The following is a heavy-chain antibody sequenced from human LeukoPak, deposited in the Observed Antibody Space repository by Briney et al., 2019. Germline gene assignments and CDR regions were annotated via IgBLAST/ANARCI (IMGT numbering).Heavy chain of an antibody. J-gene: IGHJ3*02. CDR2: ISSSSSTI. V-gene: IGHV3-48*01. CDR3: ARDLVVVVPAANAFDI. D-gene: IGHD2-2*01. CDR1: GFTFSSYS. Sequence: PVGSLRLSCAASGFTFSSYSMNWVRQAPGKGLEWVSYISSSSSTIYYADSVKGRFTISRDNAKNSLYLQMNSLRAEDTAVYYCARDLVVVVPAANAFDIWGLGTMVTVSS.